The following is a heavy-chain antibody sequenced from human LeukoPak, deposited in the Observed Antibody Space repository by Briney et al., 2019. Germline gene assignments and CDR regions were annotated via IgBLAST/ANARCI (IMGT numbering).Heavy chain of an antibody. Sequence: ASVKVSCKTSGYTFTNYYMHWVRQAPGQGLEGMGIINPSGATTSNTQKFQGRVTLTRDTSMSTAYMELSSLRSEDTAVYYCARSLGYSYGSDYWGQGTQVTVSS. J-gene: IGHJ4*02. CDR1: GYTFTNYY. CDR2: INPSGATT. D-gene: IGHD5-18*01. CDR3: ARSLGYSYGSDY. V-gene: IGHV1-46*01.